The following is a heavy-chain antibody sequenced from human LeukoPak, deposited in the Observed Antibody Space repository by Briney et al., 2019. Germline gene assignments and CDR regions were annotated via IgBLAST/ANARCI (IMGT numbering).Heavy chain of an antibody. CDR1: GYTFTSYD. V-gene: IGHV1-18*01. Sequence: ASVKVSCKASGYTFTSYDINWVRQATGQGLEWMGWISAYNGNTNYAQKLQGRVTMTTDTSTSTAYMELRSLRSDDTAVYYCARDLASYYYDSSGYYTGAFDIWGQGTMVTVSS. CDR2: ISAYNGNT. J-gene: IGHJ3*02. CDR3: ARDLASYYYDSSGYYTGAFDI. D-gene: IGHD3-22*01.